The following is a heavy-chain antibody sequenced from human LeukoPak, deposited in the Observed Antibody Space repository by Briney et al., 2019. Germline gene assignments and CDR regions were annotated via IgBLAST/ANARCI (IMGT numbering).Heavy chain of an antibody. CDR2: INPNSGGT. Sequence: ASVKVSCKASGYTFTGYYIHWVRQAPGQGLEWLGWINPNSGGTNYAQKFQGRVTMTRDTSISTAYMELSSLISDDTAVYYCARDSCSLSSCPFFGYWGQGILVTVSS. V-gene: IGHV1-2*02. CDR3: ARDSCSLSSCPFFGY. J-gene: IGHJ4*02. CDR1: GYTFTGYY. D-gene: IGHD2-2*01.